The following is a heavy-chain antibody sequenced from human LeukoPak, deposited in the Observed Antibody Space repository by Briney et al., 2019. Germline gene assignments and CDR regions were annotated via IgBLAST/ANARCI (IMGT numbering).Heavy chain of an antibody. CDR3: ATVGRVVGATIHYYYGMDV. CDR2: FDPEDGET. Sequence: ASVKVSCKVSGYTLTELSMHWVRQAPGKGLEWMGGFDPEDGETIYAQKFQGRVTMTEDTSTDTAYMELSSLRSEDTAVYYCATVGRVVGATIHYYYGMDVWGQGTTVTVSS. V-gene: IGHV1-24*01. CDR1: GYTLTELS. D-gene: IGHD1-26*01. J-gene: IGHJ6*02.